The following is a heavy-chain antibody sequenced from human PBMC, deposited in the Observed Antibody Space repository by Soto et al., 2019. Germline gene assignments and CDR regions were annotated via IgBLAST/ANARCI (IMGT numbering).Heavy chain of an antibody. D-gene: IGHD3-22*01. Sequence: ASVKVSCKASGYTFTSYGISWVRQAPGQGLEWMGWISAYNGNTNYAQKLQGRVTMTTDTSTSTAYMELRSLRSDDTAVYYCAREAGDSSGYYHTYNWFDPWGQGTLVTVSS. CDR3: AREAGDSSGYYHTYNWFDP. V-gene: IGHV1-18*01. CDR2: ISAYNGNT. J-gene: IGHJ5*02. CDR1: GYTFTSYG.